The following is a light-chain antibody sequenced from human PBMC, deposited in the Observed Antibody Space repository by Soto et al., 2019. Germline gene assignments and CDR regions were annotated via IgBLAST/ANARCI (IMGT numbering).Light chain of an antibody. J-gene: IGKJ2*01. Sequence: DIQVTQSPATLSASVGDTVSITCRASQSVLTWLAWYQQKPGKAPNLLIYKASRLRDGVPSRFSGSGSGTDFPLTISSLQPDDFASYFCKHYFSYPYAFGQGTMLEI. CDR3: KHYFSYPYA. V-gene: IGKV1-5*03. CDR1: QSVLTW. CDR2: KAS.